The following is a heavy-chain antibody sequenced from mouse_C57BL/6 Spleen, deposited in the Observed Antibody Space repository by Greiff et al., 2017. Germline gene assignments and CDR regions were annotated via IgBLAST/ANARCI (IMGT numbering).Heavy chain of an antibody. D-gene: IGHD2-1*01. CDR2: INYDGSST. CDR3: ARDGGYGNWYFDV. J-gene: IGHJ1*03. Sequence: EVKLVESEGGLVQPGSSMKLSCTASGFTFSDYYMAWVRQVPEKGLEWVANINYDGSSTYYLDSLKSRFIISRDNAKNILYLHMSSLKSEDTATXYCARDGGYGNWYFDVWGTGTTVTVSS. V-gene: IGHV5-16*01. CDR1: GFTFSDYY.